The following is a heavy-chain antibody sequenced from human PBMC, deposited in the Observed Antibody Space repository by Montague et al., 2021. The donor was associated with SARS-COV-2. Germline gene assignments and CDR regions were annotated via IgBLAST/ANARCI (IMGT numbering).Heavy chain of an antibody. CDR1: GGSISSSSYY. CDR3: ARRSYDILTGYSIPNWFDP. Sequence: SETLSLTCTVSGGSISSSSYYWGWIRQPPGKGLEWIGSIYYSGSTYYNPSLKSRVTISVDTSKNQFSLKLSSVTAADTAVYYSARRSYDILTGYSIPNWFDPWGQGTLVTVSS. D-gene: IGHD3-9*01. J-gene: IGHJ5*02. V-gene: IGHV4-39*01. CDR2: IYYSGST.